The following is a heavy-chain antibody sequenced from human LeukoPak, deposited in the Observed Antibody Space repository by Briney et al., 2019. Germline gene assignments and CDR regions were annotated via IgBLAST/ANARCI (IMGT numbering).Heavy chain of an antibody. V-gene: IGHV1-18*01. CDR2: ISAYNGNT. J-gene: IGHJ3*02. CDR3: ARRACCGGDCYSDDAFDI. Sequence: ASVKVSCKASGYTFTSYGISWVRQAPGQGLEWMGWISAYNGNTNYAQKLQGRVTMTTDTSTSTAYMELRSLRSDDTAVYYCARRACCGGDCYSDDAFDIWGQGTMVTVSS. D-gene: IGHD2-21*02. CDR1: GYTFTSYG.